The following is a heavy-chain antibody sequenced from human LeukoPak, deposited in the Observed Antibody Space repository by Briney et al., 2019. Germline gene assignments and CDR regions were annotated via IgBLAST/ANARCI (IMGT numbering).Heavy chain of an antibody. CDR3: ARGVGSSWYFLWFDP. D-gene: IGHD6-13*01. CDR2: INHSGST. CDR1: GGSLSGYY. J-gene: IGHJ5*02. V-gene: IGHV4-34*01. Sequence: SETLSLTCAVYGGSLSGYYWSWIRQPPGKGLEWIGEINHSGSTNYNPSLKSRVTISVDTSKNQFSLKLSSVTAADTAVYYCARGVGSSWYFLWFDPWGQGTLVTVSS.